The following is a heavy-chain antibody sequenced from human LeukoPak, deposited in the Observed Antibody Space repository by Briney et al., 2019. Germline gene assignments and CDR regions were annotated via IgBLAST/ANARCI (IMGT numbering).Heavy chain of an antibody. J-gene: IGHJ6*02. D-gene: IGHD5-12*01. CDR3: ARDTYSGYDSLFGNYFYYAMDV. CDR1: GDSVSSNSAA. Sequence: SQTLSLICAISGDSVSSNSAAWNWIRQSPSRGLEWLGRTYYRSKRYNDYAVSVKSRITINPDTSRNQFFLQLNSVTPEDTAVYYCARDTYSGYDSLFGNYFYYAMDVWGQGTTVTVSS. CDR2: TYYRSKRYN. V-gene: IGHV6-1*01.